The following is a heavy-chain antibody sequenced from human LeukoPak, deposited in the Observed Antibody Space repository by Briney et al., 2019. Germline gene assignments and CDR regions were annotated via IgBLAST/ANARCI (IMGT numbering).Heavy chain of an antibody. CDR2: IYPTDSDT. J-gene: IGHJ4*02. Sequence: GESLKISCKGSGYSFTSYWIGWVRQMPGKGLEWMGIIYPTDSDTRYSPSFQGQVTISADKSITTGYLQWSSLKASDTAMYYCARAPTSVSNPYYFDYWGQGALVTVSS. D-gene: IGHD4-11*01. CDR1: GYSFTSYW. CDR3: ARAPTSVSNPYYFDY. V-gene: IGHV5-51*01.